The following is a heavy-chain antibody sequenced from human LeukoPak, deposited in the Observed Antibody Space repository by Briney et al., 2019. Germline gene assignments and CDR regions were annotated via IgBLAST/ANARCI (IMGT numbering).Heavy chain of an antibody. CDR2: IYYSGRT. J-gene: IGHJ3*02. Sequence: PSQTLSLTCSVSGGSTNSGGYYWSWIRQHPGKGLEWIGYIYYSGRTYYNPSLKSRVAISLASSESENQFSLRLSSVTAADTAVYYCARVSTYDLIRSSAFDIWGQGTMVTVSS. V-gene: IGHV4-31*03. D-gene: IGHD3-10*01. CDR1: GGSTNSGGYY. CDR3: ARVSTYDLIRSSAFDI.